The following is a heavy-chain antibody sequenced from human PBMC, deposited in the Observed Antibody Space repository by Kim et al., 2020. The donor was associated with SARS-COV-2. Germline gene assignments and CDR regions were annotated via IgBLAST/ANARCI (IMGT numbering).Heavy chain of an antibody. J-gene: IGHJ4*02. Sequence: NPSLKSRVTISVDTSKNQFSLKLSSVTAADTAVYYCALSAMVRGVIQFDYWGQGTLVTVSS. CDR3: ALSAMVRGVIQFDY. V-gene: IGHV4-31*02. D-gene: IGHD3-10*01.